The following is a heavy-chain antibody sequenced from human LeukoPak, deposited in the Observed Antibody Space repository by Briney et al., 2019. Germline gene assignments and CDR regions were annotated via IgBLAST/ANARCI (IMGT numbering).Heavy chain of an antibody. CDR3: AREVVVVAASLYYFDY. D-gene: IGHD2-15*01. J-gene: IGHJ4*02. CDR1: GGSISSYS. Sequence: SETLSLTCTVSGGSISSYSWSWIRQPAGKGLEWIGRFYISGSTNYNPSLKSRVTMSVDTSKNQFSLRLSSVTAADTAVYYCAREVVVVAASLYYFDYWGQGTLVTVSS. V-gene: IGHV4-4*07. CDR2: FYISGST.